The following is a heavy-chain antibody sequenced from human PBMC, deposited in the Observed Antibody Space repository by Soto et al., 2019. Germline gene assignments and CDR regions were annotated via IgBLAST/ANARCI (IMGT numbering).Heavy chain of an antibody. CDR3: ARSPSDCAGDCSSYYFDN. V-gene: IGHV4-30-2*01. Sequence: SETLSLTCAVSGGSISSGGYSWSWIRQPPGKGLEWIGYIYHSGRTSYNPSLKSRVTISVDRSKDQFSLNLTSVTAADSAVYYCARSPSDCAGDCSSYYFDNWGQGTLVTVSS. J-gene: IGHJ4*02. D-gene: IGHD2-21*02. CDR2: IYHSGRT. CDR1: GGSISSGGYS.